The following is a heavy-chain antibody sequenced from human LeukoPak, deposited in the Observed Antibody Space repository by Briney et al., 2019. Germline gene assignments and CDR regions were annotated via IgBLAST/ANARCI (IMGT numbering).Heavy chain of an antibody. D-gene: IGHD6-13*01. J-gene: IGHJ4*02. V-gene: IGHV3-30-3*01. CDR1: GFTYSSYA. CDR2: ISYHGSNK. Sequence: PGGSLRLSCAASGFTYSSYAMHWVRQAPGKGLEWVAVISYHGSNKYYADSVKGRFTISRDNSKNTLYLQMNSLRAEDTAVYYCARDPTGLYSSSWLYYFDYWGQGTLVTVSS. CDR3: ARDPTGLYSSSWLYYFDY.